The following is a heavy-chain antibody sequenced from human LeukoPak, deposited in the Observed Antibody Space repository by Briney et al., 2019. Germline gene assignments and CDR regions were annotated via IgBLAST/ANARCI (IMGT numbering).Heavy chain of an antibody. Sequence: GGSLRLSCAASGFTFSSYWMSWVRQAPGKGLEGVANIKKDGSEKYYVDSVKGRFTISRDNAKTSLYLQMNSLRAEDTAVYYSARDLSGVTGYTYGRGIDYWGQGTLVTVSS. CDR1: GFTFSSYW. D-gene: IGHD5-18*01. V-gene: IGHV3-7*01. CDR2: IKKDGSEK. CDR3: ARDLSGVTGYTYGRGIDY. J-gene: IGHJ4*02.